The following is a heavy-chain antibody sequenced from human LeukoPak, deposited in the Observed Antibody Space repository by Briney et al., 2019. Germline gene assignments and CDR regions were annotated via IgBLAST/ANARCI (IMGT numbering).Heavy chain of an antibody. J-gene: IGHJ4*02. CDR2: IYYSGST. CDR1: GGSISSYY. V-gene: IGHV4-59*01. CDR3: ARVAYDILTGYQFDY. D-gene: IGHD3-9*01. Sequence: SETLSLTCTVSGGSISSYYWSWIRQPPGKGLEWIGYIYYSGSTNYNPSLKSRVTISVDTSKNQFSLKLSSVTAADTAVYYCARVAYDILTGYQFDYLGQGTLVTVSS.